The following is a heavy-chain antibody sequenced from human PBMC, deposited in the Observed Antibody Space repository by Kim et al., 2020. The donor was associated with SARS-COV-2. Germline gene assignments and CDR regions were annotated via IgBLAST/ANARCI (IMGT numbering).Heavy chain of an antibody. Sequence: ADSGKGRFTISRDNSKNTLYLQMNSLRAEDTAVYYCATTRGSSPVNHYDYWGQGTLVTVSS. J-gene: IGHJ4*02. D-gene: IGHD6-13*01. CDR3: ATTRGSSPVNHYDY. V-gene: IGHV3-30*02.